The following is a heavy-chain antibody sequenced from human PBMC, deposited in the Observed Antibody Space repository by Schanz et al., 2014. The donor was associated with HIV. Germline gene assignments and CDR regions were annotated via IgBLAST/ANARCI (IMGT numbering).Heavy chain of an antibody. CDR1: GYTFTSYD. Sequence: QVHLVQSGAEVKKPGASVKVSCKASGYTFTSYDINWVRQATGQGLEWMGWMNPNSGNTGFAQKFQGRVTMTRDTSTTTVYMQLSSLRSEATAVYYCARSDTIAAGPVWYFDLWGRGTLVTVSS. J-gene: IGHJ2*01. D-gene: IGHD6-6*01. CDR2: MNPNSGNT. V-gene: IGHV1-8*01. CDR3: ARSDTIAAGPVWYFDL.